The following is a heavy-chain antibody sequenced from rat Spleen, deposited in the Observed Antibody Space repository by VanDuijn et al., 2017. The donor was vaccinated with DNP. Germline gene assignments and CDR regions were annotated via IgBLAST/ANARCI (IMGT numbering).Heavy chain of an antibody. CDR2: INKDSSKI. D-gene: IGHD1-11*01. V-gene: IGHV4-2*01. CDR3: AKVPNYGGWRDYFDY. Sequence: EVKLVESGGGLVQPGRSLKLSCVASGFNFNDYWMGWVRQAPGKGLEWIGQINKDSSKINYIPSLKEKITISRDNVQNTLYLQMSKVGSEDTAIYNRAKVPNYGGWRDYFDYWGQGVMVTVSS. CDR1: GFNFNDYW. J-gene: IGHJ2*01.